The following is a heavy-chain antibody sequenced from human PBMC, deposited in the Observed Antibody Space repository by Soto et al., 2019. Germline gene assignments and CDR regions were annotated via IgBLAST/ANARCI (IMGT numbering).Heavy chain of an antibody. CDR3: ARATCSGGSCYSRVFTPNSFDY. J-gene: IGHJ4*02. CDR2: INHSGST. CDR1: GGSFSGYY. D-gene: IGHD2-15*01. V-gene: IGHV4-34*01. Sequence: QVQLQQWGAGLLKPSETLSLTCAVYGGSFSGYYWSWIRQPPGKGLEWSGEINHSGSTNYNPSLKSRVTISVDTSKHQCSLELSSVTAADTAVYYCARATCSGGSCYSRVFTPNSFDYWGQGTLVTVSS.